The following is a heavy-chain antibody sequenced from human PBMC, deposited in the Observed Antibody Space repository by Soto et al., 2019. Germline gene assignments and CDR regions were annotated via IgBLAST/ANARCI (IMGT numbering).Heavy chain of an antibody. J-gene: IGHJ4*02. D-gene: IGHD3-10*01. CDR3: AKDALGELQYFDY. V-gene: IGHV3-9*01. CDR2: ISWNSGSI. CDR1: GFTFDDYA. Sequence: ESGGGLVQPGRSLRLSCAASGFTFDDYAMHWVRQAPGKGLEWVSGISWNSGSIGYADSVKGRFTISRDNAKNSLYLQMNSLRAEDTALYYCAKDALGELQYFDYWGQGTLVTVSS.